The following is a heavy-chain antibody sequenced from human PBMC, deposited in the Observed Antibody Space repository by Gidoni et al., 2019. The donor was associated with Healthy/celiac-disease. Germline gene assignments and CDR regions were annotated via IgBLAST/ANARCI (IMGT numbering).Heavy chain of an antibody. J-gene: IGHJ4*02. D-gene: IGHD3-22*01. CDR1: GFTFGDYA. CDR2: IRSKAYGGTT. CDR3: TREPLSSGYYYVSDY. Sequence: EVQLVESGGGLVQPGRSLRLSCTASGFTFGDYAMSWFRQAPGKGLEWVGFIRSKAYGGTTEYAASVKGRFTISRDDSKSIAYLQMNSLKTEDTAVYYCTREPLSSGYYYVSDYWGQGTLVTVSS. V-gene: IGHV3-49*03.